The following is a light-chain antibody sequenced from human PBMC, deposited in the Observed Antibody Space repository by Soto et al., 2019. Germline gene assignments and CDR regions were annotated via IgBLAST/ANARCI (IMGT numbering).Light chain of an antibody. CDR2: RNN. CDR1: SSNIGSNY. Sequence: QSVLTQPPSASGTPGQRVTISCSGSSSNIGSNYVYWYQQLPGTATKLLIYRNNQRPSGVPDRSSGSKSGTAASLAISGLRSEDEADYYCAAWDDSLSGPRVFGGGTQLTVL. J-gene: IGLJ2*01. V-gene: IGLV1-47*01. CDR3: AAWDDSLSGPRV.